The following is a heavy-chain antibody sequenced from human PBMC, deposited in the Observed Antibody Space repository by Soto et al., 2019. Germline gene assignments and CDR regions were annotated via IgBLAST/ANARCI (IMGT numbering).Heavy chain of an antibody. D-gene: IGHD3-22*01. CDR1: GDSISSYY. CDR2: LYYGRSA. V-gene: IGHV4-59*01. J-gene: IGHJ4*02. Sequence: QVQLQESGPGLVKPSETLSLTCAVSGDSISSYYCMWIRQPPGKGLESIGYLYYGRSANYNPSLNXRXTXSXXPSTHQCSLTLSSMTAADTAVYYCALRSLAVVPEYWGQGTLVTVSS. CDR3: ALRSLAVVPEY.